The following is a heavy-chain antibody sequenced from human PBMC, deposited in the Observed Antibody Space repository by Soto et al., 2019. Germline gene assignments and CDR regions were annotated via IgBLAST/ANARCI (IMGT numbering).Heavy chain of an antibody. D-gene: IGHD3-22*01. CDR1: GFTFSSYA. CDR3: ANGRYYYDSSAHFAY. J-gene: IGHJ4*02. V-gene: IGHV3-23*01. CDR2: ISGSGVST. Sequence: EVQLLESGGGLVQPGGSLRLSCAASGFTFSSYAMSWVRQAPGKGLEWVSAISGSGVSTYYADSVKGRFTISRDNSKNTLYLQMNSLRAEDTAVYYCANGRYYYDSSAHFAYWGQGTLVTVSS.